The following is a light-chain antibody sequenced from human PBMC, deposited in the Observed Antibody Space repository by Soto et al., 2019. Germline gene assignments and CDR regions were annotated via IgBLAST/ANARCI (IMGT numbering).Light chain of an antibody. V-gene: IGKV3-15*01. J-gene: IGKJ5*01. CDR1: QSVSSN. Sequence: MVNKQYPSTLSVSPGESTTLSFGASQSVSSNLAWHQQKPGQAPKLLMYDASTLESGISARFSGSGSGTEFTLTISSLQSEDFAAYYCQQYHNYSFTFGQGTRVDIK. CDR3: QQYHNYSFT. CDR2: DAS.